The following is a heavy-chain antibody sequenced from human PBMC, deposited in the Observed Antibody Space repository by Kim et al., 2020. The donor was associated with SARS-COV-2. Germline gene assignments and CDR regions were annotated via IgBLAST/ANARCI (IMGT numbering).Heavy chain of an antibody. CDR3: ARHDLVSWSYSSSWYEPAG. D-gene: IGHD6-13*01. V-gene: IGHV5-51*01. CDR1: GYSFTSYW. CDR2: IYPGDSDT. Sequence: GESLKISCKGSGYSFTSYWIGWVRQMPGKGLEWMGIIYPGDSDTRYSPSFQGQVTISADKSISTAYLQWSSLKASDTAMYYCARHDLVSWSYSSSWYEPAGWGQGTLVTVSS. J-gene: IGHJ4*02.